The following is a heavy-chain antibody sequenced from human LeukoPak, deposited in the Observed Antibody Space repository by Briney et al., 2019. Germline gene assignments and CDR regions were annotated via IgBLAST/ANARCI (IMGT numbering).Heavy chain of an antibody. CDR2: IIPIFGTA. Sequence: SVKVSCKASGGTFSSYAIRWVRQAPGQGLEWMGGIIPIFGTANYAQKFQGRVTITADESTSTAYMELSSLRSEDTAVYYCARVKYYYDSSGGYYYYYYMDVWGKGTTVTISS. CDR3: ARVKYYYDSSGGYYYYYYMDV. V-gene: IGHV1-69*13. J-gene: IGHJ6*03. CDR1: GGTFSSYA. D-gene: IGHD3-22*01.